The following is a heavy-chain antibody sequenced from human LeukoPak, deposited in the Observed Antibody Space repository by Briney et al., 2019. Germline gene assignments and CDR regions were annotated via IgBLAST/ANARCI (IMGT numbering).Heavy chain of an antibody. CDR1: GGSISSGSYY. CDR2: IYTSGST. D-gene: IGHD4-11*01. V-gene: IGHV4-61*02. Sequence: SQTLSLTCTVSGGSISSGSYYWSWIRQPAGKGLEWIGRIYTSGSTNYNPSLKSRVTISVDTSKNQFSLKLSSVTAADTAVYYCARDPPYSNYVSDSAFDIWGQGTMVTVSS. J-gene: IGHJ3*02. CDR3: ARDPPYSNYVSDSAFDI.